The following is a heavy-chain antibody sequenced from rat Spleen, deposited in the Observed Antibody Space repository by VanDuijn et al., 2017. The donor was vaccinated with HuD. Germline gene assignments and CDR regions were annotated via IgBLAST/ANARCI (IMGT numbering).Heavy chain of an antibody. CDR1: GFTFSDCY. J-gene: IGHJ2*01. CDR2: IIYDGSST. V-gene: IGHV5-29*01. D-gene: IGHD3-4*01. Sequence: EVQLVESNGGLVQPGRPLKLSCTTSGFTFSDCYMAWVRQAPTKGLEWVATIIYDGSSTYYRDSVKGRFTISRDNAKNTLYLQMDSLKSEDTATYYCARHPQLGTYWYFDFWGQGVMVTVSS. CDR3: ARHPQLGTYWYFDF.